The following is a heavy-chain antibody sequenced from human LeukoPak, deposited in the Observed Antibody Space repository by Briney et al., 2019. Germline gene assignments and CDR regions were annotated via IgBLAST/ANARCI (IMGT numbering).Heavy chain of an antibody. CDR1: GFIFSSYG. J-gene: IGHJ4*02. Sequence: GRSLRLSCAASGFIFSSYGMHWVRQAPGKGLEWVAVISYDGSNKYYADSVRGRFTISRDNSKNTLYLQMNSLRAEDTAVYYCASGVKRNYYDSSGYYSGYYFDYWGQGTLVTVSS. V-gene: IGHV3-30*03. CDR3: ASGVKRNYYDSSGYYSGYYFDY. D-gene: IGHD3-22*01. CDR2: ISYDGSNK.